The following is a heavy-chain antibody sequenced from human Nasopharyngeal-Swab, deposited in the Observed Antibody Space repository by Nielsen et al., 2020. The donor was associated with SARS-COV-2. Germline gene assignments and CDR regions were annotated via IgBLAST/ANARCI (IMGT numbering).Heavy chain of an antibody. CDR1: GFSFSTHA. Sequence: ESLKISCAASGFSFSTHAMTWIRQVPGKGLEWVSSLGVGGGPTYYADSAKGRFTISSDNSKNTLYLQMNSLRAEDTALYSCVKDGYCTNGVCGFDAFDIWGRGTMVTVSS. V-gene: IGHV3-23*01. D-gene: IGHD2-8*01. CDR3: VKDGYCTNGVCGFDAFDI. J-gene: IGHJ3*02. CDR2: LGVGGGPT.